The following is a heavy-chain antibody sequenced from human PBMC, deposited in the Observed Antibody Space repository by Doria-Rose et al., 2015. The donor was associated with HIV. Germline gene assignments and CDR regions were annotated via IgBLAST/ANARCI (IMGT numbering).Heavy chain of an antibody. V-gene: IGHV2-26*01. CDR3: ARIKSSRWYHKYYFDF. J-gene: IGHJ4*02. D-gene: IGHD6-13*01. CDR1: GVSLSSPGMG. CDR2: TFSDDER. Sequence: VTLKGSGPVLVKPTETLTLTCTVSGVSLSSPGMGVSWIRQPPGKALEWLATTFSDDERSYKTSLKSRLTISRGTSKSQVVLTMTDMDPVDTATYYCARIKSSRWYHKYYFDFWGQGTLVIVSA.